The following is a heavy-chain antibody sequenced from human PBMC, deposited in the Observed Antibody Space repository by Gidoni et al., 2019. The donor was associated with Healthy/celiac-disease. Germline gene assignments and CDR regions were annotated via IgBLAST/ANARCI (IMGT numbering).Heavy chain of an antibody. CDR1: GFTFSSYD. J-gene: IGHJ5*02. D-gene: IGHD1-26*01. CDR3: AKGGLGGFDP. CDR2: ISYDGSNK. V-gene: IGHV3-30*18. Sequence: QVQLVESGGGVVQPGRSLRLSCAASGFTFSSYDMHWVRQAPGKGLEWVTVISYDGSNKYYADSVKGRFTISRDNSKNTLYLQMNSLRVEDTAVYYCAKGGLGGFDPWGQGTLVTVSS.